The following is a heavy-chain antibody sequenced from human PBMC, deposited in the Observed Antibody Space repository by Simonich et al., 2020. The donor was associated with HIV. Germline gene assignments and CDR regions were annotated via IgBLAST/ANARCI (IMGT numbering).Heavy chain of an antibody. J-gene: IGHJ3*02. D-gene: IGHD6-19*01. CDR2: IYYRRNT. CDR3: ARRPGIAVAGTGAFDI. CDR1: GGSITNISYF. Sequence: QLQLHESGPGLVKPSETLSLTCTVSGGSITNISYFWGWIRQPPGKGLEWIGTIYYRRNTYYTPSLKSRVTISVDTSKTQFSLKLISVTAADTAVYYCARRPGIAVAGTGAFDIWGQGTMVTVSS. V-gene: IGHV4-39*01.